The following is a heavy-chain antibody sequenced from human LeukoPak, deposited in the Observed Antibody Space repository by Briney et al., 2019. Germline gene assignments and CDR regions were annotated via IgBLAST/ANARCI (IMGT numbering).Heavy chain of an antibody. V-gene: IGHV3-74*01. Sequence: GRSLRLSCAASGLTFSSYGMHWVRQAPGKGLVWVSRINTDGSSTNYADSVKGRFTISRDNAMNTLYLQMNNLRAEDTAVYYCARMGVNWGNAFDIWGQGTMVTVSS. CDR3: ARMGVNWGNAFDI. D-gene: IGHD7-27*01. CDR1: GLTFSSYG. J-gene: IGHJ3*02. CDR2: INTDGSST.